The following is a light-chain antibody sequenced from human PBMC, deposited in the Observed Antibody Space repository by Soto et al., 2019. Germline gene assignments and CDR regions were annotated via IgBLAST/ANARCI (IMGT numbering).Light chain of an antibody. V-gene: IGLV2-14*01. Sequence: QAVVTQPASVSGSPGQSITISCTGTSSDVGGYNYVSWYQQHPGKAPKLMIYDVSNRPSGVSNRFSGSKSGNTASLTISGLQAEDEADYYCSSYTSRSTLVVFGGGTTLTVL. CDR3: SSYTSRSTLVV. CDR1: SSDVGGYNY. CDR2: DVS. J-gene: IGLJ2*01.